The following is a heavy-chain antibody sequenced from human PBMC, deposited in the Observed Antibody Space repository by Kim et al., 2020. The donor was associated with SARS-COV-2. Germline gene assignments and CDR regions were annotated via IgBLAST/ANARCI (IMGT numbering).Heavy chain of an antibody. J-gene: IGHJ4*02. CDR1: GFTFSSYA. Sequence: GGSLRLSCAASGFTFSSYAMHWVRQAPGKGLEWVAVISYDGSNKYYADSVKGRFTISRDNSKNTLYLQMNSLRAEDTAVYYCARELSSSSVLIDYWGQGT. V-gene: IGHV3-30-3*01. CDR2: ISYDGSNK. D-gene: IGHD6-6*01. CDR3: ARELSSSSVLIDY.